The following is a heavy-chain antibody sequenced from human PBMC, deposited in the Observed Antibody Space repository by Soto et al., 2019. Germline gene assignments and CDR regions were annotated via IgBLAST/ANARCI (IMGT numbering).Heavy chain of an antibody. CDR2: IWYDGSNK. J-gene: IGHJ4*02. CDR1: GFTFSSYG. Sequence: GGSLRLSCAASGFTFSSYGMHWVRQAPGKGLEWVAVIWYDGSNKYYADSVKGRFTISRDNSKNTLYLQLNSLRVEDTAVYYCSRDDSDWFFKWGRGTLVTVSS. D-gene: IGHD3-9*01. V-gene: IGHV3-33*01. CDR3: SRDDSDWFFK.